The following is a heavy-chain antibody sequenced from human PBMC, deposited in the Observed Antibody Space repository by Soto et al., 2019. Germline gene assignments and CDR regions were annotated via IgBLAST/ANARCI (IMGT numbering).Heavy chain of an antibody. CDR3: ARWGRSRELDV. Sequence: QVQLQESGPGLVKPSEALSLTCTVSGDSISSYYWNWIRQPPGKGLEWIGYIYYSGSTNYNPSLKSRVTISVDTSKNQFSLKVGSVTAADTAVYYFARWGRSRELDVWGQGTTVTVSS. CDR1: GDSISSYY. D-gene: IGHD3-16*01. J-gene: IGHJ6*02. V-gene: IGHV4-59*08. CDR2: IYYSGST.